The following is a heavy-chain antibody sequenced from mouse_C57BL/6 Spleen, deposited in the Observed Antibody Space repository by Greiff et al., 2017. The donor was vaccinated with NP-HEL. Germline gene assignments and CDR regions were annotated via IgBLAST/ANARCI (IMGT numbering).Heavy chain of an antibody. D-gene: IGHD1-1*01. CDR3: TSGPLVVATDYFDY. J-gene: IGHJ2*01. Sequence: VQLQQSGTVLARPGASVKMSCKTSGYTFTSYWMHWVKQRPGQGLEWIGAIYPGNSDTSYNQKFKGKAKLTAVTSASTAYMELSSLTNEDSAVYYCTSGPLVVATDYFDYWGQGTTLTVSS. CDR2: IYPGNSDT. V-gene: IGHV1-5*01. CDR1: GYTFTSYW.